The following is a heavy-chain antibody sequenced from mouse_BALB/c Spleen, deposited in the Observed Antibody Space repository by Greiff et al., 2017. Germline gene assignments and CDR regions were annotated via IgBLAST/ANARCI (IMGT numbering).Heavy chain of an antibody. CDR3: ARTYVNYFDY. D-gene: IGHD2-10*02. Sequence: VQLQQSGPELMKPGASVKISCKASGYSFTSYYMHWVKQSHGKSLEWIGYIDPFNGGTSYNQKFKGKATLTVDKSSSTAYMHLSSLTSEDSAVYCCARTYVNYFDYWGQGTTLTVSS. J-gene: IGHJ2*01. CDR2: IDPFNGGT. CDR1: GYSFTSYY. V-gene: IGHV1S135*01.